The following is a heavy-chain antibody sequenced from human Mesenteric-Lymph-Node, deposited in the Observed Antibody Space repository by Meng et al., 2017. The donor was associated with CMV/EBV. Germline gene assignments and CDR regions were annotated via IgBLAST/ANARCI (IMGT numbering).Heavy chain of an antibody. V-gene: IGHV3-21*01. CDR2: ISSSSSYI. CDR1: GFTFSNYG. Sequence: GESLKISCAASGFTFSNYGVSWVRQAPGKGLEWVSSISSSSSYIYYADSVKGRFTISRDNAKNTLYLQMNSLRAEDTAVYYCARAKRVDPSDFWSGYDAFDIWGQGTMVTVSS. J-gene: IGHJ3*02. CDR3: ARAKRVDPSDFWSGYDAFDI. D-gene: IGHD3-3*01.